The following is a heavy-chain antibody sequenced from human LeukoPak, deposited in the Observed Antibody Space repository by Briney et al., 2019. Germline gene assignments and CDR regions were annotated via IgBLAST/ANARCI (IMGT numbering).Heavy chain of an antibody. CDR2: ISYNRGST. CDR3: ARRFAAQLAFVDV. D-gene: IGHD3-3*02. CDR1: GFTFTNYA. J-gene: IGHJ6*04. Sequence: GGSLRLSCAASGFTFTNYAMHWVRQTPGKGLEYVSAISYNRGSTCYADSVKGRFTISRDNSKNTLYLQMGSLLPEDMGVYYCARRFAAQLAFVDVWGKGTTVTISS. V-gene: IGHV3-64*02.